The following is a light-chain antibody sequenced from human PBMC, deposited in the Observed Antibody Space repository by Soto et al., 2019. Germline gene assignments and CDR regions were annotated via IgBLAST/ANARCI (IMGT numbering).Light chain of an antibody. CDR2: DAS. Sequence: EIVLTQSPATLSLSPGERATLSCRASQSVSSYLAWYQQKPGQAPRLLSDDASNRATGIPARFSGSGSGTDFTLNISGLEPEDFAVYYCPQRSNWPLFGGGTKVEIK. CDR1: QSVSSY. V-gene: IGKV3-11*01. CDR3: PQRSNWPL. J-gene: IGKJ4*01.